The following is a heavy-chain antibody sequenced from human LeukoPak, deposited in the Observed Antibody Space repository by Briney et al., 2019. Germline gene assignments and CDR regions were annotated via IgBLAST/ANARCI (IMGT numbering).Heavy chain of an antibody. CDR3: ARDHVVDGLVFDY. CDR1: GFTFSSHW. CDR2: INQYGSER. D-gene: IGHD2-15*01. Sequence: GGSLRLSCAASGFTFSSHWMGLVRQAPGKGLEWVANINQYGSERNYVDSVKGRFTISRDNAKSSLYLQMNSLRAEDTAIYYCARDHVVDGLVFDYWGQGTLVTVSS. J-gene: IGHJ4*02. V-gene: IGHV3-7*01.